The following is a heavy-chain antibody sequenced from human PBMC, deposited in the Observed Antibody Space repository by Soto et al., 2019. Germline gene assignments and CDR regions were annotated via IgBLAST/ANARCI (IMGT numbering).Heavy chain of an antibody. J-gene: IGHJ6*02. CDR1: GFYFSSFG. V-gene: IGHV3-30*18. Sequence: PGGSQTLACAASGFYFSSFGMHWVRQEPGKGLEWVAVISYDGSNKYYADSVKGRFTISRDNSKNTLYLQMNSLRAEDTAVYYCAKPQQIFGVVIPFLGGMDVWGQGTTVTVSS. CDR3: AKPQQIFGVVIPFLGGMDV. CDR2: ISYDGSNK. D-gene: IGHD3-3*01.